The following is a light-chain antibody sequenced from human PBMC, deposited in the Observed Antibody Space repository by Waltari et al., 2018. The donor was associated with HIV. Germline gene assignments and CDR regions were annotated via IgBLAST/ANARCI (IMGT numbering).Light chain of an antibody. CDR2: DTS. J-gene: IGLJ2*01. Sequence: QAVVTQEPSLTVSPGGTVTLTCSSSSGPATSGHYPYWFQQKPGQAPRTLIYDTSSRQSWTPTRFSGSLLGGKAALTLSGAQPEDEAEYYCLLSYSGARPVVFGGGTKLTVL. CDR1: SGPATSGHY. V-gene: IGLV7-46*01. CDR3: LLSYSGARPVV.